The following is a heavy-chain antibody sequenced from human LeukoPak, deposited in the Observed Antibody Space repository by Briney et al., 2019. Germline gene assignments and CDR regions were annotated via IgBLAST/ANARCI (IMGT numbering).Heavy chain of an antibody. J-gene: IGHJ4*02. CDR3: AKQYRSRYYYDNSAYDY. Sequence: PGGSLRLSCAVSGFTFSSYGMHWVRQAPGKGLEWMAVISYDGTNKYYADSVKGRFTISRDNSKNTLYLQMNSLRAEDTAVYYCAKQYRSRYYYDNSAYDYWGQGTLVTVSS. CDR1: GFTFSSYG. V-gene: IGHV3-30*18. D-gene: IGHD3-22*01. CDR2: ISYDGTNK.